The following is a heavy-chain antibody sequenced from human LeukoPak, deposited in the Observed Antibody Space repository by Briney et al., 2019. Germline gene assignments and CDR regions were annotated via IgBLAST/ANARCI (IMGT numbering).Heavy chain of an antibody. CDR3: AKDLSRAVAADWFDP. CDR1: GFTFSNYD. V-gene: IGHV3-23*01. Sequence: PGGSLRLSCAASGFTFSNYDMSWVRQAPGKGLEWVSSISDSGGSTYYADSVKGRFTISRDNSKNTLYLQMTNLRAADTAVYYCAKDLSRAVAADWFDPWDQGSLSPSPQ. CDR2: ISDSGGST. D-gene: IGHD6-19*01. J-gene: IGHJ5*02.